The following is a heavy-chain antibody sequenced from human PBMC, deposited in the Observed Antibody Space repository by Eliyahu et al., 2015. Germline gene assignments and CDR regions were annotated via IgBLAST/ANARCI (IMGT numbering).Heavy chain of an antibody. V-gene: IGHV4-59*01. CDR2: IYYSGST. Sequence: QVQLQESGPGLVKPSETLSLTCTVSGGSXSSYYYRCRSRKPPGKGXEWIGYIYYSGSTNYNPSLKSRVTISVDTSKNQFSLKLSSVTAADTAVYYCARDQGSVVVAATDWFDPWGQGTLVTVSS. CDR1: GGSXSSYY. D-gene: IGHD2-15*01. CDR3: ARDQGSVVVAATDWFDP. J-gene: IGHJ5*02.